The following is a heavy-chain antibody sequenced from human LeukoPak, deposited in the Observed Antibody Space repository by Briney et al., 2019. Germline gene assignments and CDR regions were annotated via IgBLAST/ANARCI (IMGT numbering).Heavy chain of an antibody. J-gene: IGHJ4*02. V-gene: IGHV1-69*05. CDR2: IIPIFGTA. CDR1: GGTFSSYA. CDR3: ARKGRTNTGYYFDY. D-gene: IGHD3-10*01. Sequence: SVKVSCKASGGTFSSYAISWVRQAPGQGREWMGGIIPIFGTANYAQKFQGRVTITTDESTSTAYMELSSLRSEDTAVYYCARKGRTNTGYYFDYWGQGSLVTVSS.